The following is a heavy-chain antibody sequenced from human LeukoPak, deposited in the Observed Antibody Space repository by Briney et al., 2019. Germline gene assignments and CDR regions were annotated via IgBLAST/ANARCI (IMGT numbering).Heavy chain of an antibody. J-gene: IGHJ5*02. V-gene: IGHV4-4*07. Sequence: SETLSLTCTVSGGSIGSYYWSWIRQPAGKGLEWIGRIYTSGSTNYNPSLRSRVTMSVDTSKNQFSLKLSSVTAADTAVYYCARDGARSWFDPWGQGTLVTVSS. CDR3: ARDGARSWFDP. D-gene: IGHD1-26*01. CDR2: IYTSGST. CDR1: GGSIGSYY.